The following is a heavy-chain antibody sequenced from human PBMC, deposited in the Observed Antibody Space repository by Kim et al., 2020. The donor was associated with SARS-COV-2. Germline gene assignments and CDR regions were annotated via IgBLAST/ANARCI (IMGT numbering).Heavy chain of an antibody. V-gene: IGHV3-30-3*01. Sequence: GGSLRLSCAASGFTFSSYAMHWVRQAPGKGLEWVAVISYDGSNKYYADSVKGRFTISRDNSKNTLYLQMNSLRAEDTAVYYCARGGSIAPLGVYSYMDV. CDR3: ARGGSIAPLGVYSYMDV. CDR1: GFTFSSYA. CDR2: ISYDGSNK. D-gene: IGHD6-6*01. J-gene: IGHJ6*03.